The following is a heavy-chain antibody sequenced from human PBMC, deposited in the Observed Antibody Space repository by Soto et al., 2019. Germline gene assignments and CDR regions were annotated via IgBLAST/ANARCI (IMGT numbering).Heavy chain of an antibody. CDR1: GVTFSSYA. Sequence: GGSLRLSCASSGVTFSSYAMSWVRQAPGKGLEWVSAISGSGGSTYYADSVKGRFTISRDNSKNTLYLQMNSLRAEDTAVYYCAKVYVDGSSWYRYYFYYYGMDVWGQGTTVTVSS. J-gene: IGHJ6*02. CDR3: AKVYVDGSSWYRYYFYYYGMDV. CDR2: ISGSGGST. D-gene: IGHD6-13*01. V-gene: IGHV3-23*01.